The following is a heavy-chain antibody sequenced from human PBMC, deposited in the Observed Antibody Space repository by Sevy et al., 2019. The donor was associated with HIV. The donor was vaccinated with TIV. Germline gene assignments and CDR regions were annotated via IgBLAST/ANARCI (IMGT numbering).Heavy chain of an antibody. D-gene: IGHD5-12*01. CDR1: GFTFSNYG. CDR2: ISYDESNK. CDR3: SRGETTIVMDM. Sequence: GGSLRLSCAASGFTFSNYGMHWVRQAPGKGLEWVALISYDESNKYYADSVKGRFTISRDNSKNTLYLQMNSLRTEDTAVYYCSRGETTIVMDMWGQGTLVTVSS. V-gene: IGHV3-30*03. J-gene: IGHJ4*02.